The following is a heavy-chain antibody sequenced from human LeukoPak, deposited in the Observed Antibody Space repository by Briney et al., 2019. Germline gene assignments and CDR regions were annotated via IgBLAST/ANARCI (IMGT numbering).Heavy chain of an antibody. Sequence: SGGSLRLSCAASGFTFSNYVMSWVRQAPGKGLEWVSYINHNGEMIFYPDFVKGRFTISRDNAKNSLCLQMNSLRDEDTAVYYCARDNDWAFHYWGQGTLVTVSS. D-gene: IGHD3-9*01. CDR1: GFTFSNYV. V-gene: IGHV3-48*02. J-gene: IGHJ4*02. CDR3: ARDNDWAFHY. CDR2: INHNGEMI.